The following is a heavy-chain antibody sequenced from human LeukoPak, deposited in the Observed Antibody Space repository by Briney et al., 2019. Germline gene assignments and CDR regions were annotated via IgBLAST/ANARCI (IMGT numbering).Heavy chain of an antibody. D-gene: IGHD5-18*01. Sequence: PGGSLRLSCAASGFTFSSYGMHWVRQAPGKGLEWVAAIWYDGSNKYYADSVKGRFTISRDNSKNTLYLQMNSLRAEDTAVYYCAKDGERYSYGYWYFDLWGRGALATVSS. CDR1: GFTFSSYG. J-gene: IGHJ2*01. CDR2: IWYDGSNK. V-gene: IGHV3-33*06. CDR3: AKDGERYSYGYWYFDL.